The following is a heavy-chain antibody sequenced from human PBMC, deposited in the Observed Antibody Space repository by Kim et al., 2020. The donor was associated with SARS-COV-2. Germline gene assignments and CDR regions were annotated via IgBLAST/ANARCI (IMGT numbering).Heavy chain of an antibody. CDR2: IYYNGST. J-gene: IGHJ4*02. Sequence: SETLSLTCTVSGGSISSFYWSWIRQPPGKGLEWIGYIYYNGSTNYNPSLKSRVTISIDTSKNQFSLKLTSVTAADTAVYYCARDEEPTMTLNDWGQGTLVTVSS. CDR1: GGSISSFY. D-gene: IGHD4-17*01. CDR3: ARDEEPTMTLND. V-gene: IGHV4-59*13.